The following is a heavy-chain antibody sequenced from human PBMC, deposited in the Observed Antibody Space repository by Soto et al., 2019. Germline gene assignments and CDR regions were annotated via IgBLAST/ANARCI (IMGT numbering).Heavy chain of an antibody. J-gene: IGHJ6*02. CDR1: GFTFKSYV. Sequence: EVQLLESGGGLVQPGGSLRLSCAASGFTFKSYVMRWVRQAPGKGLEWVSTISVTGGGTYYADSVKGRFTISRDNSKSTLYLQMSSRRAEDTAVYYWATPGTTMAPFYYYVMDVWGQGTTVTVSS. D-gene: IGHD1-1*01. V-gene: IGHV3-23*01. CDR2: ISVTGGGT. CDR3: ATPGTTMAPFYYYVMDV.